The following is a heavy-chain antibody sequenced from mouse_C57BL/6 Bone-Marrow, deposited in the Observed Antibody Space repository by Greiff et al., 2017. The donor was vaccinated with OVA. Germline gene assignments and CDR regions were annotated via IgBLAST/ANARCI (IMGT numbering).Heavy chain of an antibody. CDR1: GYTFTSYW. CDR2: IYPSDSET. J-gene: IGHJ3*01. Sequence: QVQLQQPGAELVRPGSSVKLSCKASGYTFTSYWMDWVKQRPGQGLEWIGNIYPSDSETHYNQKFKDKATLTVDKSSSTAYMQLSSLTSEDSAVYYCAREDDGYYSWFAYWGQGTLVTVSA. V-gene: IGHV1-61*01. CDR3: AREDDGYYSWFAY. D-gene: IGHD2-3*01.